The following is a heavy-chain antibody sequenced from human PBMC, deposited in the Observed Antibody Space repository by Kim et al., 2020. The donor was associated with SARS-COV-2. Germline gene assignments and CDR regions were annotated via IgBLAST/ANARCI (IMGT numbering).Heavy chain of an antibody. Sequence: GGSLRLSCAASGFTFSSYGMHWVRQAPGKGLEWVAVIWYDGSNKYYADSVKGRFTISRDNSKNTLYLQMNSLRAEDTAVYYCARDFGYDFWSGYSYYFDYWGQGTLVTVSS. CDR3: ARDFGYDFWSGYSYYFDY. CDR1: GFTFSSYG. CDR2: IWYDGSNK. V-gene: IGHV3-33*01. J-gene: IGHJ4*02. D-gene: IGHD3-3*01.